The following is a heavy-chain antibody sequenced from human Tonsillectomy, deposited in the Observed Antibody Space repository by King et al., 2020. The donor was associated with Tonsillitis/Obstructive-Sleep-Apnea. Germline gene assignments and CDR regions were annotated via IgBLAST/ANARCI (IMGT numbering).Heavy chain of an antibody. CDR3: ARSCTSNNCFGYYFDY. Sequence: QLVQSGAEVKKPGASLKIYWKGSGYSFTNYWIGWVRQMPGKGLEWMGIIYPDDSDTRYSPSFQGQVTISADKSTSTAYLQWSSLKASDTAMYYCARSCTSNNCFGYYFDYWGQGTLVTVS. CDR1: GYSFTNYW. J-gene: IGHJ4*02. CDR2: IYPDDSDT. V-gene: IGHV5-51*01. D-gene: IGHD2-2*01.